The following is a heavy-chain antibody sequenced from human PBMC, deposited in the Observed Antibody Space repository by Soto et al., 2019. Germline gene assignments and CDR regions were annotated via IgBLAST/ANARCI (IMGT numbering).Heavy chain of an antibody. Sequence: QVQLVQSGAEVKKPGASVKVSCKASGYTFTSYGISWVRQAPGQGLEWMGWISAYNGNTNYAQKLQGRVTMTTDTSTSTVYMELRSLRSDDTAVYYCARAPDTYYYGLGYYYMDVWGKGTTVTVSS. J-gene: IGHJ6*03. CDR1: GYTFTSYG. D-gene: IGHD3-10*01. CDR3: ARAPDTYYYGLGYYYMDV. V-gene: IGHV1-18*01. CDR2: ISAYNGNT.